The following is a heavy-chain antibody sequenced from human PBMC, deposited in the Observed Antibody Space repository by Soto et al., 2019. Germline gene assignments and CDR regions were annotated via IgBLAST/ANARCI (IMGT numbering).Heavy chain of an antibody. V-gene: IGHV4-34*01. J-gene: IGHJ4*02. D-gene: IGHD5-12*01. CDR3: ARGHSVVATPRESPFDY. CDR1: GGSFSGYY. Sequence: QVQLQQWGAGLLKPSETLSLTCAVYGGSFSGYYWSWIRQPPGKGLEWLGEINHSGSTNYNPSLKSHVTKSVDPSKHLVTQKLSAGTAADTAGNYCARGHSVVATPRESPFDYWGQGTLVTVSS. CDR2: INHSGST.